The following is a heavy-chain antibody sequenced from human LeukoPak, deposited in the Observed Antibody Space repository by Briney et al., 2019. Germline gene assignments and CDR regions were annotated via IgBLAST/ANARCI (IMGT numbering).Heavy chain of an antibody. Sequence: SETLSLTYTVSGGSISSYYWSWIRQPAGKGLEWIGRIYTSGSTNYNPSLKSRVTMSIDTSKNQFSLKLRSVTAADTAVYYCAKYYDFWSGYYDIWGQGTMVTVSS. CDR3: AKYYDFWSGYYDI. CDR1: GGSISSYY. J-gene: IGHJ3*02. D-gene: IGHD3-3*01. CDR2: IYTSGST. V-gene: IGHV4-4*07.